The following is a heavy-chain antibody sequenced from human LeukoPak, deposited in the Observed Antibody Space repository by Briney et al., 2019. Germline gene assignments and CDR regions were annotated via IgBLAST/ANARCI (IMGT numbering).Heavy chain of an antibody. CDR3: ARANYDFWSGYILGY. CDR1: GGSISSYY. Sequence: SETLSLTCTVSGGSISSYYWSWIRQPPGKGLEWIGYIYYSGSTNYNPSLKSRVTISVDTSKNQFSLKLSSVTAADTAVYYCARANYDFWSGYILGYWGQGTLVTVSS. D-gene: IGHD3-3*01. V-gene: IGHV4-59*01. J-gene: IGHJ4*02. CDR2: IYYSGST.